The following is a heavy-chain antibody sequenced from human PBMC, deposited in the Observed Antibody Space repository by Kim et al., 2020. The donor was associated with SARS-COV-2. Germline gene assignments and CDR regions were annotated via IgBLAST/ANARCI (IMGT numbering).Heavy chain of an antibody. J-gene: IGHJ4*02. Sequence: SLKSRVTISVYTSKNQFSLKLSSVTAADTAVYYCARVKHSLSIAARPIDYWGQGTLVTVSS. CDR3: ARVKHSLSIAARPIDY. D-gene: IGHD6-6*01. V-gene: IGHV4-31*02.